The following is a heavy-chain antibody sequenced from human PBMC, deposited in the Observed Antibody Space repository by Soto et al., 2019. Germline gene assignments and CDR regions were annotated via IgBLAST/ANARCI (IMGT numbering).Heavy chain of an antibody. CDR3: GKGVVAATRHTDFDS. CDR2: IYYDGST. J-gene: IGHJ4*02. CDR1: GGSINSNNYY. Sequence: SETLSLTCTVSGGSINSNNYYWAWIRQPPGKGLAWIASIYYDGSTYYNTSLKSRVTISRDTSKNQFSLRLSSVTAADTAVYYCGKGVVAATRHTDFDSWGQGTLVTVS. D-gene: IGHD2-15*01. V-gene: IGHV4-39*01.